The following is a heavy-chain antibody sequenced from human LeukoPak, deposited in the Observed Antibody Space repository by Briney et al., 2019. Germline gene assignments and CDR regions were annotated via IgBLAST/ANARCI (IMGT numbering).Heavy chain of an antibody. V-gene: IGHV4-39*01. CDR3: ARGRVRFGDLLYFDF. J-gene: IGHJ4*02. CDR2: IYYSGST. Sequence: SETLSLTCTVSGGSISSSSYYWGWIRQPPGKGLEWIGSIYYSGSTYYNPSLKSRVTISVDTSKNQFSLKLTSVTAADAAVYYCARGRVRFGDLLYFDFWGPGTLVTVSS. CDR1: GGSISSSSYY. D-gene: IGHD3-10*01.